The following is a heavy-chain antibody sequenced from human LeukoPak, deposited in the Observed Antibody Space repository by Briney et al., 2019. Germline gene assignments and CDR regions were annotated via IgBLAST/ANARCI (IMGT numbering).Heavy chain of an antibody. J-gene: IGHJ5*02. V-gene: IGHV1-69*13. CDR2: IIPIFGTA. Sequence: SVKVSCKASGGTFSSYAISWVRQAPGQGLEWMGGIIPIFGTANYAQKFQGRVTVTADESTSTAYMELSSLRSEDTAVYYCARDRDSSGWYNWFDPWGQGTLVTVSS. D-gene: IGHD3-22*01. CDR3: ARDRDSSGWYNWFDP. CDR1: GGTFSSYA.